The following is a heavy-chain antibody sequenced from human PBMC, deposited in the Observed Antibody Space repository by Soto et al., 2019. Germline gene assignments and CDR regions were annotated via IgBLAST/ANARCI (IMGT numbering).Heavy chain of an antibody. CDR3: AREGGYSYGTHYYYYGMDV. CDR1: GYTFTSYA. D-gene: IGHD5-18*01. J-gene: IGHJ6*02. CDR2: INAGNGNT. Sequence: ASVKVSCKASGYTFTSYAMHWVRQAPGQRLEWMGWINAGNGNTKYSQKFQGRVTITRDTSASTAYMELSSLRSEDTAVYYCAREGGYSYGTHYYYYGMDVWGQGTTVTVSS. V-gene: IGHV1-3*01.